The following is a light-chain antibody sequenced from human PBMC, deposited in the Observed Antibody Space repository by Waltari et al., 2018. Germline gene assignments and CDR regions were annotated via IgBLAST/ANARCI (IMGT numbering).Light chain of an antibody. CDR3: QSYDTSLRAV. J-gene: IGLJ2*01. CDR1: RSNFGAGYD. CDR2: GND. V-gene: IGLV1-40*01. Sequence: QSVLTQPPSVSGAPGQRITIPCTGSRSNFGAGYDVLWYRQLPGTAPKLLIYGNDKRPSGVPDRFSGSKSGTSASLGITGLQAEDEADYYCQSYDTSLRAVFGGGTKVIVL.